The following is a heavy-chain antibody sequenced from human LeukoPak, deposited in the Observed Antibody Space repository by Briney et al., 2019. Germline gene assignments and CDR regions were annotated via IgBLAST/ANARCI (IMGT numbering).Heavy chain of an antibody. CDR3: SNGIYSSSY. Sequence: GGSLRLSCATSGFTFTRYWMSWVRQAPGKGLEWVANIKQDGSQQYYLDSVEGRFTISRDNAKNSLYLQMNNLRAEDTAVYYCSNGIYSSSYWGQGTLVTVSS. CDR2: IKQDGSQQ. V-gene: IGHV3-7*01. D-gene: IGHD6-6*01. CDR1: GFTFTRYW. J-gene: IGHJ4*02.